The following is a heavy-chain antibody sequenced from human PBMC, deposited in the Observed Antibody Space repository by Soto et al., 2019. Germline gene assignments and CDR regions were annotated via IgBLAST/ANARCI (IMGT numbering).Heavy chain of an antibody. Sequence: QVQLVQSGAEVKKPGSSVKVSCKASGGTFSNYAISWVRQAPGQGLEWMGGIIPIFGTANNPQKFQGRVTIPADKSRSTAYMERSGWRSEDTAVYYWARDGIVIAVASTGTGMDVWGQGTRVTVSP. CDR2: IIPIFGTA. V-gene: IGHV1-69*06. CDR1: GGTFSNYA. CDR3: ARDGIVIAVASTGTGMDV. D-gene: IGHD6-19*01. J-gene: IGHJ6*01.